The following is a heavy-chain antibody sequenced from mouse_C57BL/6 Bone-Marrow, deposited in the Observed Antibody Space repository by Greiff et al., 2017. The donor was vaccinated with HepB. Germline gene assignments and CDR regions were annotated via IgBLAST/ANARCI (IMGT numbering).Heavy chain of an antibody. CDR1: GYTFTDYY. CDR2: INPYNGGT. V-gene: IGHV1-19*01. CDR3: ARRIYYYGSPYYFDY. D-gene: IGHD1-1*01. Sequence: EVQLQQSGPVLVKPGASVKMSCKASGYTFTDYYMNWVKQSHGKSLEWIGVINPYNGGTSYNQKFKGKATLTVDKSSSTAYMELNSLTSEDSAVYYCARRIYYYGSPYYFDYWGQGTTLTVSS. J-gene: IGHJ2*01.